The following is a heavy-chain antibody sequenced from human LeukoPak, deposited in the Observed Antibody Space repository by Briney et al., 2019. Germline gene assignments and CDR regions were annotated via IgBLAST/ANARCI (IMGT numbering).Heavy chain of an antibody. CDR3: ARALYGDYAFFDY. CDR1: GGSISSGGYY. J-gene: IGHJ4*02. CDR2: IYYSGST. Sequence: SETLSLTCTVSGGSISSGGYYWSWIRQHPGKGLEWIGYIYYSGSTYYNPSLKSRVTISVHTSKNQFSLKLSSVTAADTAVYYCARALYGDYAFFDYWGQGTLVTVSS. D-gene: IGHD4-17*01. V-gene: IGHV4-31*03.